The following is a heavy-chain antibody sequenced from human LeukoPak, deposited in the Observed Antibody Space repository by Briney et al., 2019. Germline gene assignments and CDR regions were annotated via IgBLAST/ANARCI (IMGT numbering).Heavy chain of an antibody. V-gene: IGHV4-59*01. CDR2: IYYSGST. CDR3: ARDGYSGYDGL. CDR1: GGSISSYY. J-gene: IGHJ4*02. Sequence: TSETLSLTCTVSGGSISSYYWSWIRQPPGKGLEWIGYIYYSGSTNYNPSLKSRVTISVDTSKNQFSLKLSSVTAADTAVYYCARDGYSGYDGLWGQGTLVTVSS. D-gene: IGHD5-12*01.